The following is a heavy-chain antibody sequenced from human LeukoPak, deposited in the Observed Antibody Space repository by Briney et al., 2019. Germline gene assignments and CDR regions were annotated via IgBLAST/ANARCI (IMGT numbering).Heavy chain of an antibody. D-gene: IGHD3-22*01. Sequence: SETLSLTCAVCGGSFSGYYWSWIRQPPGKGLEWIGEINHSGSTNYNPSLKSRVTISVDTSKNQFSLKLSPVTAADTAVYYCASKYYYDSSGYYPFDYWGQGTLVTVSS. J-gene: IGHJ4*02. CDR2: INHSGST. V-gene: IGHV4-34*01. CDR1: GGSFSGYY. CDR3: ASKYYYDSSGYYPFDY.